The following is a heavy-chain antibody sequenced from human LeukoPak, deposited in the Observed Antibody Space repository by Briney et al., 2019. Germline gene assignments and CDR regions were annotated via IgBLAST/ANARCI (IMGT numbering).Heavy chain of an antibody. D-gene: IGHD4-23*01. V-gene: IGHV1-2*02. CDR1: GYTFTGYH. J-gene: IGHJ4*02. Sequence: GASVKVSCKASGYTFTGYHMHWVRQAPGQGLEWMGWINPNTGDTNYAQKFQGRVTMTRDTSISAAYMELRWLTSDDTAVYYCARGRGGNSPFDSWGQGTLVTVSS. CDR3: ARGRGGNSPFDS. CDR2: INPNTGDT.